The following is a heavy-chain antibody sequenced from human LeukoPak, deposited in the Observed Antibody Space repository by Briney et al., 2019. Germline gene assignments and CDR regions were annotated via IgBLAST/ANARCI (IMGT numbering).Heavy chain of an antibody. CDR2: IYSGGST. Sequence: PGGSLRLSCAASGFTVSSNYMSWVRQAPGKGLEWVSVIYSGGSTYYADSVKGRFTISRDNSKNALYLQMNSLRAEDTAVYYCARDLGYDSSGYYYYWGQGTLVTVS. CDR1: GFTVSSNY. D-gene: IGHD3-22*01. CDR3: ARDLGYDSSGYYYY. V-gene: IGHV3-66*01. J-gene: IGHJ4*02.